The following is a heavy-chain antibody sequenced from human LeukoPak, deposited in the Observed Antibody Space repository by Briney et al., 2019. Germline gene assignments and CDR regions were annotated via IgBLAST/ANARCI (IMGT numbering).Heavy chain of an antibody. CDR2: ISGSGGST. V-gene: IGHV3-23*01. CDR1: GFTCSAYA. Sequence: VGSLSVSCSVSGFTCSAYAMIWVRQAPGKGLEWVSGISGSGGSTHYADYVKGRFTISRDNSKNTLYLQMNSLRAEDTAVYYCAKDLGEGLLIPWVLNRWGRGTMVNVSS. D-gene: IGHD2-21*01. J-gene: IGHJ5*02. CDR3: AKDLGEGLLIPWVLNR.